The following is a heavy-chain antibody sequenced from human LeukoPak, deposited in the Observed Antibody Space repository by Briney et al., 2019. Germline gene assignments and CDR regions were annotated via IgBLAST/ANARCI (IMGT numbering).Heavy chain of an antibody. V-gene: IGHV3-7*01. J-gene: IGHJ4*02. CDR3: ARGGEESVYRPSNY. CDR2: IKGDESEK. CDR1: GFTFSNYA. D-gene: IGHD5/OR15-5a*01. Sequence: PGGSLRLSCIASGFTFSNYAMSWVRQAPGKGLQWVASIKGDESEKKFVDSVRGRFTISRDNSQNSLFLQMNSLRAEDTAVYYCARGGEESVYRPSNYWGQGTLVAVSS.